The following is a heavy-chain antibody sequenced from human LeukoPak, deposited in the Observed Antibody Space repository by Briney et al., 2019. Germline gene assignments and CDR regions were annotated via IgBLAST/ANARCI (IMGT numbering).Heavy chain of an antibody. CDR1: GGSISSYY. V-gene: IGHV4-59*01. J-gene: IGHJ4*02. D-gene: IGHD3-10*01. CDR2: IYYSGST. Sequence: SETLSLTCTVSGGSISSYYWSWIRQPPGKGLEWIGYIYYSGSTNYNPSLKSRVTTSVDTSKNQFSLKLSSVTAADTAVYYCAREDYYGSGSYIYWGQGTLVTVSS. CDR3: AREDYYGSGSYIY.